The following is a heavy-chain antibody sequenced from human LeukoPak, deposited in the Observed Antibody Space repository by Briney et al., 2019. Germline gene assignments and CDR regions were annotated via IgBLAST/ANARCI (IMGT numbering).Heavy chain of an antibody. V-gene: IGHV1-8*01. CDR1: GYTFTSYD. CDR2: MNPNSGNT. CDR3: ATDVDTAMVRAYYFDY. Sequence: ASVKVSCKASGYTFTSYDINWVRQATGQGLEWMGWMNPNSGNTGYAQKFQGRVTMTRNTSISTAYMELSSLRSEDTAVYYCATDVDTAMVRAYYFDYWGQGTLVTVSS. D-gene: IGHD5-18*01. J-gene: IGHJ4*02.